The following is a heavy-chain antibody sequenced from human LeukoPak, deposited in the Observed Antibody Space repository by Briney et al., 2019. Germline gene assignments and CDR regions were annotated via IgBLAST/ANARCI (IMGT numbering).Heavy chain of an antibody. J-gene: IGHJ4*02. Sequence: PGGTLRLSCAAPGFTFSSYGMSWVRQAPGKGLEWVSAISGSGGSTYYADSVKGRFTISRDNSKNTLYLQMNSLRAEDTAVYYCAKDHLGYCSGGSCYSHYWGQGTLVTVSS. V-gene: IGHV3-23*01. CDR3: AKDHLGYCSGGSCYSHY. CDR1: GFTFSSYG. CDR2: ISGSGGST. D-gene: IGHD2-15*01.